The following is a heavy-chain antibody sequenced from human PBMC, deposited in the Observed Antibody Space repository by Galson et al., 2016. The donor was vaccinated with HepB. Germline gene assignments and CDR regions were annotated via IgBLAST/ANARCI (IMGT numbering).Heavy chain of an antibody. J-gene: IGHJ4*02. V-gene: IGHV3-53*01. CDR2: IFGRGNT. D-gene: IGHD4-23*01. CDR1: GFTVSDNH. Sequence: LRLSCAAAGFTVSDNHVTWIRQAPGKGLECVSVIFGRGNTYYADSVEGRFTISRDDARNTVYLQMNSLRTEDTAVYYCAGYGGNSVWGQGTLVTVSS. CDR3: AGYGGNSV.